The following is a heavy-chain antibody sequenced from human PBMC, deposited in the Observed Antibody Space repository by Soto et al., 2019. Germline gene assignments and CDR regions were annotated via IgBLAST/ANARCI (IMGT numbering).Heavy chain of an antibody. J-gene: IGHJ6*02. CDR2: IIPIFGTA. D-gene: IGHD5-12*01. CDR1: GGTFSSYA. V-gene: IGHV1-69*12. Sequence: QVQLVQSGAEVKKPGSSVKVSCKASGGTFSSYAISWVRQAPGQGLEWMGGIIPIFGTANYAQKFQGRVTITADESTSTDYMELSSLRSEDTAVYYCASSTEMATSRHYGMDVWGQGTTVTVSS. CDR3: ASSTEMATSRHYGMDV.